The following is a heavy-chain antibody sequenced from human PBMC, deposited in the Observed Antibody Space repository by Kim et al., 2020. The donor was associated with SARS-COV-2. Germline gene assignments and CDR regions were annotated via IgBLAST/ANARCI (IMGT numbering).Heavy chain of an antibody. CDR2: IRYGGSRT. Sequence: GGSLRLSCAASGFTFSSYYMNWVRQAPGKGLVWVSRIRYGGSRTNYADSVKGRFTVSRDNSKNMLYLEMTSLRAEDTALYYCVKRGYRSTSSFDYCVQGTLATVLS. J-gene: IGHJ4*02. CDR3: VKRGYRSTSSFDY. CDR1: GFTFSSYY. D-gene: IGHD5-12*01. V-gene: IGHV3-74*01.